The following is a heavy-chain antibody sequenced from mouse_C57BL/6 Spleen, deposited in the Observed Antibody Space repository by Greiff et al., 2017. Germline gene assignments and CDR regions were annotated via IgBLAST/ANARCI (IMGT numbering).Heavy chain of an antibody. J-gene: IGHJ2*01. Sequence: EVKLMESGGGLVQPGGSMKLSCAASGFTFSDAWMDWVRQSPEKGLEWVAEIRNKANNHATYYAESVKGRFTISRDDSKSSVYLQMNSLRAEDTGMYYCTTTPIYYDYDEGYWGQGTTLTVSS. D-gene: IGHD2-4*01. V-gene: IGHV6-6*01. CDR3: TTTPIYYDYDEGY. CDR2: IRNKANNHAT. CDR1: GFTFSDAW.